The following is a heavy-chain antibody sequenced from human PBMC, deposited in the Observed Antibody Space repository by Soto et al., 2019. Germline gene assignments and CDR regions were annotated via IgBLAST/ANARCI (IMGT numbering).Heavy chain of an antibody. CDR3: ASYGSGSYLPYYYYYMDV. J-gene: IGHJ6*03. CDR2: IYYSGST. Sequence: SETLSLTCTVSGGSISSSSYYWGWIRQPPGKGLEWIGSIYYSGSTYYNPSLKSRVTISVDTSKNQFSLKLSSVTAADTAVYYCASYGSGSYLPYYYYYMDVWGKGTTVTAP. V-gene: IGHV4-39*01. CDR1: GGSISSSSYY. D-gene: IGHD3-10*01.